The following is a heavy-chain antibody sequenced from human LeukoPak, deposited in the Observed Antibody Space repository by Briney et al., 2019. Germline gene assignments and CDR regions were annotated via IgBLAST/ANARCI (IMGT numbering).Heavy chain of an antibody. CDR3: ARANVLVWFGELNRAFDI. D-gene: IGHD3-10*01. CDR2: IYTSGST. Sequence: SETLSLTCTVSGGSISSYYWSWIRQPAGKGLEWIGRIYTSGSTNYNPSLKSRVTISVDRSKNQFSLKLSSVTAADTAVYYCARANVLVWFGELNRAFDIWGQGTMVTVSS. V-gene: IGHV4-4*07. CDR1: GGSISSYY. J-gene: IGHJ3*02.